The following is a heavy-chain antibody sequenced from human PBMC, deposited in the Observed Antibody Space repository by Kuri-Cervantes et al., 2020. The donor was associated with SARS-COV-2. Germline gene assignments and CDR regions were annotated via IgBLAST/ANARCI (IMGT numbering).Heavy chain of an antibody. Sequence: SETLSLTCTVSGGSISSYYWSWIRQPPGKGLEWIGYIYYSGSTNYNPSLKSRVTISVDTSKNQFSLKLSSVTAEDTAVYYCARDSPNAFDIWGQGTMVTVSS. V-gene: IGHV4-59*12. CDR1: GGSISSYY. J-gene: IGHJ3*02. CDR2: IYYSGST. CDR3: ARDSPNAFDI.